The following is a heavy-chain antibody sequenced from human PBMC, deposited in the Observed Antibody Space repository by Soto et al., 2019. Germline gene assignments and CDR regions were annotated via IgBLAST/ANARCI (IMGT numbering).Heavy chain of an antibody. CDR2: VSYTGNT. D-gene: IGHD2-2*01. V-gene: IGHV4-31*03. CDR1: GGSIGSGGYW. CDR3: ARGTLV. Sequence: QVQLQESGPGLMQPSQTLSLTCTVSGGSIGSGGYWWSWIRQHPGRGLEWIGFVSYTGNTQYNPSLTSRVTISVDTSTKQFSLKLSSVTAADTAVYYCARGTLVWGQGTLVTVSS. J-gene: IGHJ4*02.